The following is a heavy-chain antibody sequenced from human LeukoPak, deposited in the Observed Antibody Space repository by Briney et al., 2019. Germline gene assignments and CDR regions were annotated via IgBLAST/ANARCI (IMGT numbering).Heavy chain of an antibody. CDR1: GGSFSGYY. J-gene: IGHJ5*02. Sequence: SETLSLTCAVYGGSFSGYYWSWVRQPPGKGLEWIGEINHSGSTNNNPSLKSRVTISVDTSQNQFSLKLSSVTAADTAVYYCARGYGSGCYFWFDPWRQGTLVTVSS. D-gene: IGHD6-19*01. CDR3: ARGYGSGCYFWFDP. V-gene: IGHV4-34*01. CDR2: INHSGST.